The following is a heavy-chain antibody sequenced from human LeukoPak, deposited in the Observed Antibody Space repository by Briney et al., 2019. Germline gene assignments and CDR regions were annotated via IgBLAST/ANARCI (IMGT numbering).Heavy chain of an antibody. J-gene: IGHJ4*02. CDR1: GFSLSTSGMC. D-gene: IGHD6-19*01. V-gene: IGHV2-70*11. CDR2: IDWDDDK. CDR3: ARIQWLVREYYFDY. Sequence: SGPALVKPTQTLTLTCTFSGFSLSTSGMCVNWIRQPPGKALEWLARIDWDDDKYYSTSLKTRLTISEDTSKNQVVLIMTNMDPVDTATYYCARIQWLVREYYFDYWGQGTLVTVSS.